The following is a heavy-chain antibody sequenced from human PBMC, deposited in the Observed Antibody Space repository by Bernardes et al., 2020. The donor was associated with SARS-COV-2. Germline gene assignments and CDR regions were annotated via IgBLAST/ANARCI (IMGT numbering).Heavy chain of an antibody. Sequence: GESLQISCEASGYSFTSHWIAWVRQMPGKGLEWMGTIYPGDSDTRHSPSFEGQVTIPADKSISTAYLQWSSLKASDTAIYYCARPEIYSGYENWGQGTLVTVSS. D-gene: IGHD5-12*01. CDR1: GYSFTSHW. CDR3: ARPEIYSGYEN. CDR2: IYPGDSDT. V-gene: IGHV5-51*01. J-gene: IGHJ4*02.